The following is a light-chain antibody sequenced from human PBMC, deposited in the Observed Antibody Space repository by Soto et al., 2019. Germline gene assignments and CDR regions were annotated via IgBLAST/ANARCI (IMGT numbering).Light chain of an antibody. V-gene: IGKV1-5*01. CDR2: DTS. J-gene: IGKJ1*01. Sequence: EIEMTQFPATLSASLGERVTLSCRASQSISRWLAWYQQKPGQAPNLLISDTSILNGGVPARFSGGGSGTEFTLTITSLQSDDFAAYYCQQYTALPYRFDQGTKLEIQ. CDR3: QQYTALPYR. CDR1: QSISRW.